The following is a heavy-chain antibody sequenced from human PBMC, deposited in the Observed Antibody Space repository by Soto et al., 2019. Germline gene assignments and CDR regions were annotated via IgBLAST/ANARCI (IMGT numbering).Heavy chain of an antibody. J-gene: IGHJ6*02. CDR2: ISGSGGST. CDR3: ANMRGITMVRAHYYYGMDV. D-gene: IGHD3-10*01. V-gene: IGHV3-23*01. CDR1: GCTFSSYA. Sequence: GGSLRLSCAASGCTFSSYAMSWVRQAPGEGLEWVSAISGSGGSTYYADSVKGRFTISRDNSKNTLYLQMNSLRAEDTAVYYCANMRGITMVRAHYYYGMDVWGQGTTVTVSS.